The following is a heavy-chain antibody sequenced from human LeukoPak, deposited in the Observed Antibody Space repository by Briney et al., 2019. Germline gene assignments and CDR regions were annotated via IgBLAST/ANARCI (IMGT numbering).Heavy chain of an antibody. CDR2: IYYSGST. D-gene: IGHD2-2*01. J-gene: IGHJ5*02. Sequence: SETLSLTCNVSGVSISTHYWSWIRQPPGKGLEWIGYIYYSGSTNYNPSLKSRVTISVDTSKNQFSLKLSSVTAADTAVYYCARAPYCSSTSCYRGKTFDPWGQGTLVTVSS. CDR1: GVSISTHY. CDR3: ARAPYCSSTSCYRGKTFDP. V-gene: IGHV4-59*11.